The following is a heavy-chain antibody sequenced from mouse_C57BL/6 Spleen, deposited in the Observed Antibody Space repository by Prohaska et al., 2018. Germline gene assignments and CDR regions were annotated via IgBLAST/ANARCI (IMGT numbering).Heavy chain of an antibody. CDR1: GYTFTSYG. J-gene: IGHJ2*01. D-gene: IGHD4-1*01. CDR3: ARVELGSDY. CDR2: IYPRSGNT. Sequence: LSCNASGYTFTSYGISWVKQRTGQDLEWIGEIYPRSGNTYYNEKFKGKATLTADKSSSTAYMELRSLTSEDSAGYFCARVELGSDYWGQGTTLTVSS. V-gene: IGHV1-81*01.